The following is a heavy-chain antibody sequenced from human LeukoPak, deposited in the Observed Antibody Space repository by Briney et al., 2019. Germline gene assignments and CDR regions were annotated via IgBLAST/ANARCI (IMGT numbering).Heavy chain of an antibody. Sequence: SETLSLTCTVSGGSISSSSYYWGWIRQPPGKGLEWIGSIYYSGSTYSNPSLKSRVTISVDTSKNQFSLKLSSVTAADTAVYYCARMLSSTSCYDYWGQGTLVTVSS. CDR2: IYYSGST. CDR1: GGSISSSSYY. CDR3: ARMLSSTSCYDY. J-gene: IGHJ4*02. D-gene: IGHD2-2*01. V-gene: IGHV4-39*07.